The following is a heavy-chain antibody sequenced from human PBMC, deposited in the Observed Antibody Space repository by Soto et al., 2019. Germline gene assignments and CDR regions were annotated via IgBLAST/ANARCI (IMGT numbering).Heavy chain of an antibody. CDR2: ISYDRNIK. Sequence: GGSLRLSCTAAGITLSTYGMHWVRQAPGKGLEWVADISYDRNIKDYADSVKGRFTISRDNAKNSLYLQMNSLRAEDTAVYYCARDHRPLITIFGVVYYYYMDVWGKGTTVTVSS. V-gene: IGHV3-30*12. J-gene: IGHJ6*03. CDR1: GITLSTYG. CDR3: ARDHRPLITIFGVVYYYYMDV. D-gene: IGHD3-3*01.